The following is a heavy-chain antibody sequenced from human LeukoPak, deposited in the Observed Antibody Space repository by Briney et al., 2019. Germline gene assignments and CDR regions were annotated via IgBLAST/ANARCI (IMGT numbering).Heavy chain of an antibody. D-gene: IGHD6-19*01. CDR2: MNPNSGNT. V-gene: IGHV1-8*01. J-gene: IGHJ5*02. CDR3: ARDVSGWYLP. CDR1: GYTFTSYD. Sequence: ASVKVSCKASGYTFTSYDINWVRQATGQGLEWMGWMNPNSGNTGYAQKLQGRVTMTTDTSTSTAYMELRSLRSDDTAVYYCARDVSGWYLPWGQGTLVTVSS.